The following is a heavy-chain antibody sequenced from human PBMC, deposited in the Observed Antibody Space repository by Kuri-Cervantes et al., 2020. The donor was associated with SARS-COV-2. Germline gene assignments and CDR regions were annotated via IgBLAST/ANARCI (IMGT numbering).Heavy chain of an antibody. CDR1: GGTFSSYA. D-gene: IGHD1-1*01. Sequence: SVKVSCKASGGTFSSYAISWVRQAPGQGLEWMGGIIPIFGTANYAQKFQGRVTITADESTSTAYMELSSLRSEDTAVYYCTTDKRDEWNLWVYWGQGTLVTVSS. CDR2: IIPIFGTA. CDR3: TTDKRDEWNLWVY. J-gene: IGHJ4*02. V-gene: IGHV1-69*13.